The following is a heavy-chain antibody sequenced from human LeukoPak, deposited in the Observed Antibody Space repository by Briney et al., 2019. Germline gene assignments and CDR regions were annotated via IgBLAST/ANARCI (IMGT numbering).Heavy chain of an antibody. CDR3: AKLMSGWSLGDALHM. V-gene: IGHV3-9*01. CDR1: GFNFDDYA. CDR2: ISWSSSNI. D-gene: IGHD6-19*01. J-gene: IGHJ3*02. Sequence: GGSLRLSCAVSGFNFDDYAMHWVRQAPGKGLEWVSGISWSSSNIGYTDPVKRRFPISRDNAKNSLCLQMNSLSPEDTVLYYCAKLMSGWSLGDALHMWGQGTMVTVSS.